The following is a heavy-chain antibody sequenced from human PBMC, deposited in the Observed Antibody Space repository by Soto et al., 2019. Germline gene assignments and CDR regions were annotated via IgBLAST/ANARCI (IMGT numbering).Heavy chain of an antibody. CDR1: GFTFSSYS. J-gene: IGHJ6*02. CDR3: ARGEGHYYYGMDV. V-gene: IGHV3-21*01. CDR2: ISSSGSYI. D-gene: IGHD1-26*01. Sequence: SLRLSCAASGFTFSSYSMNWGRQAPGKGLEWVSSISSSGSYIYYADSVKGRFTTSRDNSKNTLYLQMNTLRAEDTAVYYCARGEGHYYYGMDVWGQGPTVTVSS.